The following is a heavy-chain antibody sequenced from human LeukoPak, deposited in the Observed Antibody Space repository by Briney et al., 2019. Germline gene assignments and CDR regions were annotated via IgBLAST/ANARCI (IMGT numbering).Heavy chain of an antibody. CDR1: GGSISSYY. J-gene: IGHJ4*02. D-gene: IGHD1-26*01. Sequence: SETLSLTCTVSGGSISSYYWSWIRQPPGKGLEWIGYIYYSGSTNYNPSLKSRVTISVDTSKNQFSLKRSSVTAADTAVYYCAREYTGVGAPYFDYWGQGTLVTVSS. V-gene: IGHV4-59*01. CDR3: AREYTGVGAPYFDY. CDR2: IYYSGST.